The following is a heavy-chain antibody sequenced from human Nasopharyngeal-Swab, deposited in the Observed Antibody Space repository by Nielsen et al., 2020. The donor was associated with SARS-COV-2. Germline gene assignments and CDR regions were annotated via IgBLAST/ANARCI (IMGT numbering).Heavy chain of an antibody. CDR1: GYPFSRYT. V-gene: IGHV1-69*13. Sequence: SVTVSCKASGYPFSRYTMNWVRQAPGQGLEWMGGIIPIFGTANYAQKFQGRVTITADESTSTAYMELSSLRSEDTAVYFCARRGGSSWKQEGYYFDYWGQGTLVTVSS. CDR3: ARRGGSSWKQEGYYFDY. D-gene: IGHD6-13*01. CDR2: IIPIFGTA. J-gene: IGHJ4*02.